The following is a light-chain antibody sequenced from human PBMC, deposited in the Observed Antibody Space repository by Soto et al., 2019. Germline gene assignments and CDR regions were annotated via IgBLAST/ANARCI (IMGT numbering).Light chain of an antibody. J-gene: IGKJ1*01. Sequence: DIQMTQSPSSLSASVGDIVTITCRARQGISNYLAWYQQKPGKVPKLLIYAASTLQSGVPSRFSGSGSGTDFTLTISSLQPEDVATYYCQKYNSAPWTFGQGTKVEIK. CDR2: AAS. V-gene: IGKV1-27*01. CDR1: QGISNY. CDR3: QKYNSAPWT.